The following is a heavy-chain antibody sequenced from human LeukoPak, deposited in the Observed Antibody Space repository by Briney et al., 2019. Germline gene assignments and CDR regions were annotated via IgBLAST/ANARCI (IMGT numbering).Heavy chain of an antibody. J-gene: IGHJ4*02. CDR2: VIPIFGTA. D-gene: IGHD2-15*01. Sequence: SVKVSCKASGGTFSSYAISWVRQAPGQGLEWMGGVIPIFGTANYAQKFQGRVTITTDESTSTAYMELSSLRSEDTAVYYCARAPGGRSDFDYWGQGTLVTVSS. CDR1: GGTFSSYA. V-gene: IGHV1-69*05. CDR3: ARAPGGRSDFDY.